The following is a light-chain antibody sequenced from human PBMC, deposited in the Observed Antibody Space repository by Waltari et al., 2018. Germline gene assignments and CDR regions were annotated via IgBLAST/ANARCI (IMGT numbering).Light chain of an antibody. J-gene: IGKJ1*01. Sequence: AIQVTQSPSSLSASVGDRVTMTCRASQFIRSDLGWYQHKPGKAPKLLIDGASPLHNAAPPRFSGNGSGTDFTLTISSLEPEDFATYYCLQDYDYPRTFGQGTKVEIK. CDR1: QFIRSD. V-gene: IGKV1-6*01. CDR2: GAS. CDR3: LQDYDYPRT.